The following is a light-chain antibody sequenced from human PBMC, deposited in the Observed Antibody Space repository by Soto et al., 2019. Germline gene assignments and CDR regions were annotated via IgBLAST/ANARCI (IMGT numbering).Light chain of an antibody. CDR3: QQYGSSLIT. CDR2: DAS. CDR1: QSVSSSY. V-gene: IGKV3D-20*01. J-gene: IGKJ5*01. Sequence: EIVLTQSPATLSLSPGERATLSCRASQSVSSSYLAWYQQKPGLAPSLLIYDASSRATGIPDRFSGSGSGTDFTLTISRLEPEDFAVYYCQQYGSSLITFGQGTRLEIK.